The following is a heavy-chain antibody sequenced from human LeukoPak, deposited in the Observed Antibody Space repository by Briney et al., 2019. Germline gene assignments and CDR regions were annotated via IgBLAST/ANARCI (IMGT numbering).Heavy chain of an antibody. CDR3: AKDRYSSSWPPYGMDV. Sequence: GSLRLSCAASGFTFSSYGMHWVRQAPGKGLEWVAVISYDGSNKYYADSVKGRFTISRDNSKNTLYLQMNSLRAEDTAVYYCAKDRYSSSWPPYGMDVWGQGTTVTVSS. CDR2: ISYDGSNK. D-gene: IGHD6-13*01. CDR1: GFTFSSYG. V-gene: IGHV3-30*18. J-gene: IGHJ6*02.